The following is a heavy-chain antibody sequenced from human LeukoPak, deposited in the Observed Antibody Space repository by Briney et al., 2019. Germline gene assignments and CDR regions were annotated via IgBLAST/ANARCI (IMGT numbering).Heavy chain of an antibody. CDR2: IYTSGST. CDR1: GGSISSGSYY. V-gene: IGHV4-61*02. CDR3: AREIGYSSPMRP. D-gene: IGHD6-13*01. Sequence: PSETLSLTCTVSGGSISSGSYYWSWIRQPAGKGLEWIGRIYTSGSTNYNPSLKSRVTISVDTSKNQFSLKLSSVTAADTAVYYCAREIGYSSPMRPWGQGTLVTVSS. J-gene: IGHJ5*02.